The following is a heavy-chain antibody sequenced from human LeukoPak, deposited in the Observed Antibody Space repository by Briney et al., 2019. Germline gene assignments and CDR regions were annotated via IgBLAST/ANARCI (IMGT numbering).Heavy chain of an antibody. CDR1: GGSISSGDYY. CDR3: ARGPWVSAANRWKDWFDP. V-gene: IGHV4-30-4*01. CDR2: IYYSGST. J-gene: IGHJ5*02. D-gene: IGHD2-2*01. Sequence: PSETLSLTCTVSGGSISSGDYYWSWIRQPPGKGLEWIGYIYYSGSTYYNPSLQSRVTISVDTSKNQFSLKLSSVTAADMSVYDCARGPWVSAANRWKDWFDPWGQGTLVTVSS.